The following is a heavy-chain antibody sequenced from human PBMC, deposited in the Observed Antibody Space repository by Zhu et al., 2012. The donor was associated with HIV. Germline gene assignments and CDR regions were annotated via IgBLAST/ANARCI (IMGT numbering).Heavy chain of an antibody. D-gene: IGHD5-12*01. Sequence: QVQLQQWGAGLLKPSETLSLTCAVYGGSFSGYYWSWIRQPPGKGLEWIGEINHSGSTNYNPSLKSRVTISVDTSKNQFSLKLSSVTAADTAVYYCARRGPTPXQYGKLNIVATNLDYWGQGTLVTVSS. CDR2: INHSGST. J-gene: IGHJ4*02. CDR1: GGSFSGYY. V-gene: IGHV4-34*01. CDR3: ARRGPTPXQYGKLNIVATNLDY.